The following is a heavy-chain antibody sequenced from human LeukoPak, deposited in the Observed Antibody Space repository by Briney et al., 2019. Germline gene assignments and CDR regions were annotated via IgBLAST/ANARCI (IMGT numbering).Heavy chain of an antibody. D-gene: IGHD2-2*01. CDR2: ISAYNGNT. CDR3: AREEVLLKSVTAAVFSWFDP. J-gene: IGHJ5*02. Sequence: ASVKVSCKASGYTFTSYGINWVRQAPGQGLEWMGWISAYNGNTNYAQKLQGRVTMTTDTSTSTAYMELRSLRSDDTAVYYCAREEVLLKSVTAAVFSWFDPWGQGTLVTVSS. CDR1: GYTFTSYG. V-gene: IGHV1-18*01.